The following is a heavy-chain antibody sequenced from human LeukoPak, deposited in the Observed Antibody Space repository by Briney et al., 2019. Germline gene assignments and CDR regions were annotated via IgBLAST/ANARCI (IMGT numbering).Heavy chain of an antibody. CDR2: INPNSGGT. D-gene: IGHD3-10*01. J-gene: IGHJ5*02. V-gene: IGHV1-2*02. CDR3: ARGGYITMVRGVIMRYNWFDP. Sequence: ASVKVSCKASGYTFTGYYMHWVRQAPGQGLEWMGWINPNSGGTNYAQKFQGRVTMTRDTSISTAYMELSRLRSDDTAVYYCARGGYITMVRGVIMRYNWFDPWGQGTLVTVSS. CDR1: GYTFTGYY.